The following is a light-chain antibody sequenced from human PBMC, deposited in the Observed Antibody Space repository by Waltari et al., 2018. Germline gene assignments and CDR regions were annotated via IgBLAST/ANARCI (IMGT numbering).Light chain of an antibody. CDR3: CSYAGSHTWV. CDR2: DVT. Sequence: QSALTQPRSVSGSPGQSVTLSCTGTSNDVGDYNYVSWYQHHPGKAPQLMIYDVTKRPSGVPDRFSGSKSGNTASLTISGLQAEDEADYYCCSYAGSHTWVFGGGTKLTVL. CDR1: SNDVGDYNY. J-gene: IGLJ3*02. V-gene: IGLV2-11*01.